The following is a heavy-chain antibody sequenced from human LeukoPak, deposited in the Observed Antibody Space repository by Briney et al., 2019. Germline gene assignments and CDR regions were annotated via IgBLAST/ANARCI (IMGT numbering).Heavy chain of an antibody. Sequence: SETLSLTCTVSGGSISSYYWSWFRQPPGKGLEWIGYMHYSGSTNYNPSLKSRVTISVDTSKNQISLKLSSVTAADTAVYYCARGSRGGYNWFDPWGQGTLVIVSS. CDR1: GGSISSYY. V-gene: IGHV4-59*01. D-gene: IGHD3-16*01. J-gene: IGHJ5*02. CDR3: ARGSRGGYNWFDP. CDR2: MHYSGST.